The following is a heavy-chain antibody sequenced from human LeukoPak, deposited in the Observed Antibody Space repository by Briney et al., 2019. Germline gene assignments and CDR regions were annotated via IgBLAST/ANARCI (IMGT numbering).Heavy chain of an antibody. CDR2: IRDSGGST. Sequence: GGSLRLSCEASGFTFNTYSMNWARQAPGKGLEWVSSIRDSGGSTDYADSVKGRCTISRDNSKNTLYLQMNSLRAEDTAVYYCSKSWAKWELLGTVFDYWGQGTLVTVSS. CDR3: SKSWAKWELLGTVFDY. V-gene: IGHV3-23*01. CDR1: GFTFNTYS. D-gene: IGHD1-26*01. J-gene: IGHJ4*02.